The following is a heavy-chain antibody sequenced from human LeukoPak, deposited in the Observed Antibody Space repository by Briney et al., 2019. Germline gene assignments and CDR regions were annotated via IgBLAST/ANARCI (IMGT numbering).Heavy chain of an antibody. CDR1: GGSISFHY. CDR3: ARVLSDGEQLVPYYYYGMDV. Sequence: SETLSLTCTVSGGSISFHYWSWIRQPPGKGLEWIGYIYYSGSTNYNPSLKSRVTISVDTSKNQFSLKLSSVTAADTAVYFCARVLSDGEQLVPYYYYGMDVWGQGTTVTVSS. CDR2: IYYSGST. D-gene: IGHD6-6*01. J-gene: IGHJ6*02. V-gene: IGHV4-59*11.